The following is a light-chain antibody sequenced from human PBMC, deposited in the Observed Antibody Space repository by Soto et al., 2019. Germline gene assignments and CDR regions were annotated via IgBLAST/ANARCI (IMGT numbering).Light chain of an antibody. CDR1: QNISNY. CDR2: GVS. V-gene: IGKV3-20*01. J-gene: IGKJ5*01. Sequence: IVLTQSPATLSLSPGKRATLSCRASQNISNYLIWYQQKPGQAPRLLIYGVSSRASGITDRFFGSGSGKDFPLPINSLEPEVFAVYSCQQYANSPITFGQGNRLE. CDR3: QQYANSPIT.